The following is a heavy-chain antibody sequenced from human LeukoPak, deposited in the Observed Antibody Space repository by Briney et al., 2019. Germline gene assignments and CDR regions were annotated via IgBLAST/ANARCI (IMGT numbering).Heavy chain of an antibody. CDR3: ARLGYTYGPFGY. J-gene: IGHJ4*02. CDR2: IYYSGST. V-gene: IGHV4-30-4*08. D-gene: IGHD5-18*01. CDR1: GGSISSGDCN. Sequence: PSQTLSLTCTVSGGSISSGDCNWSWIRQPPGKGLEWIGYIYYSGSTYYNPSLKSRVTMSVDTSKNQFSLKLSSVTAADTAVYYCARLGYTYGPFGYWGQGTLVTVSS.